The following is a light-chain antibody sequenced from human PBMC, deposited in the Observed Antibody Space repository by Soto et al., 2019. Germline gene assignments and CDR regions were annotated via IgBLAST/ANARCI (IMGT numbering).Light chain of an antibody. Sequence: QLVLTQSPSASASLGASVKLTCTLSSGHSSYAIAWHQQQPEKGPRYLMKLNSDGSHSKGDGIPDRFSGSSSGAERYLTISSLPSEDEADYYCQTCGTGIQVFGGGTKLTVL. CDR3: QTCGTGIQV. V-gene: IGLV4-69*01. CDR2: LNSDGSH. CDR1: SGHSSYA. J-gene: IGLJ2*01.